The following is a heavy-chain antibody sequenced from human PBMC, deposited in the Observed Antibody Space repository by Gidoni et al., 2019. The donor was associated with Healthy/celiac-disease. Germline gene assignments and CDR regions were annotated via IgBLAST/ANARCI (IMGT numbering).Heavy chain of an antibody. CDR2: INHSGST. D-gene: IGHD2-15*01. Sequence: QVQLQQWGAGLLKPSETLSLTCAVYGGSFSGYYWSWSRQPPGKGLEWIGEINHSGSTNYNPSLKSRVTISVDTSKNQFSLKLSSVTAADTAVYYCAREDYSYYFDYWGQGTLVTVSS. V-gene: IGHV4-34*01. CDR3: AREDYSYYFDY. CDR1: GGSFSGYY. J-gene: IGHJ4*02.